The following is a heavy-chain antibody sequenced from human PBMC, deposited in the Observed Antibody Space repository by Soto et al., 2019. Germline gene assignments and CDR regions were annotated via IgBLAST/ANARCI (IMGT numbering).Heavy chain of an antibody. D-gene: IGHD5-12*01. Sequence: SETLSLTCTVSGGSISSGDYYWSWIRQPPGKGLEWIGYIYYSGSTYYNPSLKSRVTISVDTSKNQFSLKLSSVTAADTAVYYCARDNHVLVATIDYWGQGTLVTVSS. V-gene: IGHV4-30-4*01. CDR2: IYYSGST. CDR1: GGSISSGDYY. J-gene: IGHJ4*02. CDR3: ARDNHVLVATIDY.